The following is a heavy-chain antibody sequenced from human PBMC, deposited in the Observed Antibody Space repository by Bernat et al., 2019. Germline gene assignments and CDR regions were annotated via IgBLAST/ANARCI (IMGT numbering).Heavy chain of an antibody. CDR3: AKDLYDFWSGYPEGGFDY. CDR2: ISGSGGST. D-gene: IGHD3-3*01. CDR1: GFTFSSYA. J-gene: IGHJ4*02. V-gene: IGHV3-23*04. Sequence: EVQLVESGGGLVQPGGSLRLSYAASGFTFSSYAISWVRQAPGKGLEWVSAISGSGGSTYHADSVEGRFTISRDNSKNTLYLQMNSLRAEDTAVYYCAKDLYDFWSGYPEGGFDYWGQGTLVTVSS.